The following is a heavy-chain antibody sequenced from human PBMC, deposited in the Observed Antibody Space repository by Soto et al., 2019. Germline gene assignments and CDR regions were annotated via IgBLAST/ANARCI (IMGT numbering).Heavy chain of an antibody. J-gene: IGHJ4*02. CDR3: ATGGTTVTRRFDY. D-gene: IGHD4-17*01. CDR2: ITPIFDTT. V-gene: IGHV1-69*13. Sequence: SVKVSCKASGGGFSTYAITWVRQAPGQGLEWMGGITPIFDTTNYAQKFQGRVTITADESTTTVHMELTSLTSEDTAVYYCATGGTTVTRRFDYWGQGTMATVYS. CDR1: GGGFSTYA.